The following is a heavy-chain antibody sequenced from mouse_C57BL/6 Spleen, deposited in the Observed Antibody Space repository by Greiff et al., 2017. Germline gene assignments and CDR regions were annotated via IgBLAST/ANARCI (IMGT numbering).Heavy chain of an antibody. Sequence: VKLMESGAELVKPGASVKLSCKASGYTFTEYTIHWVKQRSGQGLEWIGWFYPGSGSIKYNEKFKDKATLTADKSSSTVYMELSRLTSEDSAVYFCARHEEEGNWPGYFDYWGQGTTLTVSS. CDR2: FYPGSGSI. CDR3: ARHEEEGNWPGYFDY. J-gene: IGHJ2*01. V-gene: IGHV1-62-2*01. D-gene: IGHD4-1*01. CDR1: GYTFTEYT.